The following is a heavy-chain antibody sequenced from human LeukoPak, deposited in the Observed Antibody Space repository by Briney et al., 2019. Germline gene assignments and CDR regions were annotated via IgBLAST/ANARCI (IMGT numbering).Heavy chain of an antibody. CDR3: AREGGYSYHTFDY. CDR2: INWNGGST. J-gene: IGHJ4*02. Sequence: GGSLRLSCTVSGSTVSSNSMSWVRQAPGKGLEWVSGINWNGGSTGYADSVKGRFTISRDNAKNSLYLQMNSLRAEDTALYYCAREGGYSYHTFDYWGQGTLVTVSS. D-gene: IGHD5-18*01. V-gene: IGHV3-20*04. CDR1: GSTVSSNS.